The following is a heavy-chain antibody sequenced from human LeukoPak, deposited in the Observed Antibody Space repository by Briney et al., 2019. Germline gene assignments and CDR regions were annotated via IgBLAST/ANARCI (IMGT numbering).Heavy chain of an antibody. CDR3: ARGVLRFLEWLPTLDY. CDR1: GGSISSGSYY. Sequence: SETLSLXCTVSGGSISSGSYYWSWIRQPAGKGPEWIGRIYTSGSTNYNPSLKSRVTISVDTSKNQFSLKLSSVTAADTAVYYCARGVLRFLEWLPTLDYWGQGTLVTVSS. V-gene: IGHV4-61*02. D-gene: IGHD3-3*01. CDR2: IYTSGST. J-gene: IGHJ4*02.